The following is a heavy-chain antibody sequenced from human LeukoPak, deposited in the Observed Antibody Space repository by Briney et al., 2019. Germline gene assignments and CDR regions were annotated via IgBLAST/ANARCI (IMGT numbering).Heavy chain of an antibody. V-gene: IGHV1-18*01. D-gene: IGHD5-24*01. CDR3: ARDTPVLDGYHNPGGDY. J-gene: IGHJ4*02. CDR2: ISAYNGNT. CDR1: GYTFTSYG. Sequence: GASVKVSCKSSGYTFTSYGISWVRQAPGQGLEWMGWISAYNGNTNYAQKLQGRVTMTTDTSTSTAYMELRSLRSDDTAVYYCARDTPVLDGYHNPGGDYWGQGTLVTVSS.